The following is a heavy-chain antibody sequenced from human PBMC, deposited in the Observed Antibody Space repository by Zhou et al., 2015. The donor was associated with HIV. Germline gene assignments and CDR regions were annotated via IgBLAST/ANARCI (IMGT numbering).Heavy chain of an antibody. V-gene: IGHV1-18*01. CDR3: ARSGGAYGMDV. D-gene: IGHD2-21*01. CDR1: GYTFISYD. CDR2: ISGNNGNT. J-gene: IGHJ6*02. Sequence: QVQLVQSGAEVKMPGASVKVSCKASGYTFISYDFTWVRQAPGQGLEWLGWISGNNGNTNYAQKIQGRVTMTTETATNTAYMELRSLRSDDTAVYYCARSGGAYGMDVVGPRDHGHPSP.